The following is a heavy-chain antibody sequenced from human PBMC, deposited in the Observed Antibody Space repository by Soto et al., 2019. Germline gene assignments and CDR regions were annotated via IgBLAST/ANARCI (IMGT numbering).Heavy chain of an antibody. CDR3: ARAPQYGSAGYYYNF. CDR2: INPSGGGT. V-gene: IGHV1-46*01. D-gene: IGHD3-10*01. CDR1: GYTFSNYY. Sequence: QVHLVQSGAEVKRPGVSVKVSCKASGYTFSNYYMHWVRQVPGHGLEWMGIINPSGGGTTYAQRFRGRLTVTRDRSTSTVYMELSRLRSDDTAIYFCARAPQYGSAGYYYNFWGQGTLVTVSS. J-gene: IGHJ4*02.